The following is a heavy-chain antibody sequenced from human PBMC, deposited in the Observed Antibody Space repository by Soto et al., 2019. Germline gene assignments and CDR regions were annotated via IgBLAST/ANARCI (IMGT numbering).Heavy chain of an antibody. V-gene: IGHV3-11*05. CDR2: ISSSSSYT. D-gene: IGHD3-9*01. CDR1: GFTFSDYY. CDR3: ARDADILTGSDAFDI. Sequence: QVQLVESGGGLVKPGGSLRLSCAASGFTFSDYYMSWIRQAPGQGLVWVSYISSSSSYTNYADSVKGRFTISRDNAKNSLYLQMNSLRAADTAVYYCARDADILTGSDAFDIWGQGTMFTVSS. J-gene: IGHJ3*02.